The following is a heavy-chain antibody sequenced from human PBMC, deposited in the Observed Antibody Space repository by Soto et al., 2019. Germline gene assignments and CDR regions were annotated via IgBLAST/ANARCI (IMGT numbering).Heavy chain of an antibody. J-gene: IGHJ6*02. D-gene: IGHD3-3*01. CDR2: MNPNSGNT. Sequence: ASVKVSCKASGYTFTSYDINWVRQATGQGLEWMGWMNPNSGNTGYAQKSQGRVTMTRNTSISTAYMELSSLRSEDTAVYYCARSGLRFLEWLLSSMDVWGQGTTVTVSS. CDR1: GYTFTSYD. CDR3: ARSGLRFLEWLLSSMDV. V-gene: IGHV1-8*01.